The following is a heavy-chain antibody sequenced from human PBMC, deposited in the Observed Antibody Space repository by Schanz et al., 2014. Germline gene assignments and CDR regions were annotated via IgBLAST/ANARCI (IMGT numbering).Heavy chain of an antibody. Sequence: EVQLVESGGGLVQPGGSLRLSCAASGYTFSSHAMSWVRQSPGKGLEWVAFLSFDSRHIYYADSVKGRFTISRDNAKNSLFLLMSSLRAEDSAVYYCARGARQYSGSYSPSDYWGQGTLVTVSS. V-gene: IGHV3-48*04. CDR1: GYTFSSHA. D-gene: IGHD1-26*01. J-gene: IGHJ4*02. CDR3: ARGARQYSGSYSPSDY. CDR2: LSFDSRHI.